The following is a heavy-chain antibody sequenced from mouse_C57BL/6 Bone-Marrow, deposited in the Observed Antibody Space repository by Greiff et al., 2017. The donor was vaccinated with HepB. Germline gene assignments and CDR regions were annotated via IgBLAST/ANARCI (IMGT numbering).Heavy chain of an antibody. Sequence: QVQLQQPGAELVKPGASVKLSCKASGYTFTSYWMQWVKQRPGQGLEWIGEIDPSDSYTNYNQKFKGKATLTVDTSSSTAYMQLSSLTSEDSAVYYCARLTTEDWGQGTLVTVSA. V-gene: IGHV1-50*01. J-gene: IGHJ3*01. D-gene: IGHD1-1*01. CDR3: ARLTTED. CDR1: GYTFTSYW. CDR2: IDPSDSYT.